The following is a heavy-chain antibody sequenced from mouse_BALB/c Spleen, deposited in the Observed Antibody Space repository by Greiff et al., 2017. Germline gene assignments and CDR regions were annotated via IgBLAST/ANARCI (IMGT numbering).Heavy chain of an antibody. CDR3: ARSPLANWDLAY. J-gene: IGHJ3*01. CDR1: GDSITSCY. V-gene: IGHV3-8*02. CDR2: ISYSGST. Sequence: EVKLVESGPSLVKPSQTLSLTCSVTGDSITSCYWNWIRKFPGNKLEYMGYISYSGSTYYNPSLKSRISITRDTSKNQYYLQLNSVTTEDTATYYCARSPLANWDLAYWGQGTLVTVSA. D-gene: IGHD4-1*01.